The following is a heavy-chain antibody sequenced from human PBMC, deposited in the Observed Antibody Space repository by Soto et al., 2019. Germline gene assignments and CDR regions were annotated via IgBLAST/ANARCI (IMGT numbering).Heavy chain of an antibody. Sequence: PGGSLRLSCAASGFTFSSYGMHWVRQAPGKGLEWVAVIWYDGSNKYYADSVKGRFTISRDNSKNTLYLQMTSLRAEDTAVYYCARDDPAAQIQYGMDVWGQGTTVTVSS. CDR1: GFTFSSYG. V-gene: IGHV3-33*01. D-gene: IGHD6-13*01. CDR2: IWYDGSNK. CDR3: ARDDPAAQIQYGMDV. J-gene: IGHJ6*02.